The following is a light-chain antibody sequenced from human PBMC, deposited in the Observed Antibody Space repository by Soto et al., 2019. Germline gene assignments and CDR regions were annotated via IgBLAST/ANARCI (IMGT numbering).Light chain of an antibody. Sequence: DIQMTQSPSSLSASVGDRVTISCRTNQGISNYLAWYQQKPGKVPKLLIYGASTLQSGLPTRFSGSGSGTDFPLTISSLPPEDVATYYCQRYNSAPPSTFGQGTKVEIK. V-gene: IGKV1-27*01. CDR1: QGISNY. CDR3: QRYNSAPPST. CDR2: GAS. J-gene: IGKJ1*01.